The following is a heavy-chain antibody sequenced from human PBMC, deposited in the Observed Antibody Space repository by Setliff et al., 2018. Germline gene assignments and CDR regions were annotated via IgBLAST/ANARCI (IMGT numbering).Heavy chain of an antibody. V-gene: IGHV3-7*01. J-gene: IGHJ4*02. CDR2: TKEDGSEK. CDR3: FGAGTCSY. CDR1: GFSFRSYW. D-gene: IGHD3-10*01. Sequence: PGGSLRLSCAASGFSFRSYWMAWVRQAPGKGLEWVANTKEDGSEKYYVDSVKGRFTISRDNAENSLYLQMNSLRTEDTAVYYCFGAGTCSYWGQGTLVTVSS.